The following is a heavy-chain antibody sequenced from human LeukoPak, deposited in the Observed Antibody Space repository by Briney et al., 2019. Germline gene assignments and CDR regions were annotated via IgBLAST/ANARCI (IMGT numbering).Heavy chain of an antibody. CDR2: IISSSSYI. V-gene: IGHV3-21*01. Sequence: NAGGSLRLSCAASGFTFSNYCMSWVRHAPGKGLEWASSIISSSSYIYYADSVKGRLTIYTHNAKNSMFLQMNSLRAEDSAVYYCARDGSGYSDPVDYWGQGTLVTVSS. D-gene: IGHD3-22*01. CDR1: GFTFSNYC. J-gene: IGHJ4*02. CDR3: ARDGSGYSDPVDY.